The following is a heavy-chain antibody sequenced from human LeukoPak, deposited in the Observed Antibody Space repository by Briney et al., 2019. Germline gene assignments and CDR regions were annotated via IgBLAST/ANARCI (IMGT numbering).Heavy chain of an antibody. CDR3: ASHYYASGSPFDP. J-gene: IGHJ5*02. CDR2: VSDSGTT. Sequence: SETLSLTCTVSGGSISSYYWSWIRQPPGKGLEWFGYVSDSGTTNYNPSLKSRVTISVDTSKNHLSLRLSSVTAADTAVYYCASHYYASGSPFDPWGQGTLVTVSS. D-gene: IGHD3-10*01. CDR1: GGSISSYY. V-gene: IGHV4-59*12.